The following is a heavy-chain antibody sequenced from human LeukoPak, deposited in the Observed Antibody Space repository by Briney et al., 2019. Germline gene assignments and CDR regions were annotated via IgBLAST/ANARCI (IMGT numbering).Heavy chain of an antibody. D-gene: IGHD6-19*01. CDR1: GFTFSRYS. V-gene: IGHV3-21*01. CDR3: ARDAQSLVPEGYFYYMDV. Sequence: PGGSLRLSCAGSGFTFSRYSMNWFRQAPGKGLERVSSISSRSTNIFYADSVKGRFTISRDNAKNSLYLQMNSLGAEDTAVYYCARDAQSLVPEGYFYYMDVWGKGTTVTVSS. CDR2: ISSRSTNI. J-gene: IGHJ6*03.